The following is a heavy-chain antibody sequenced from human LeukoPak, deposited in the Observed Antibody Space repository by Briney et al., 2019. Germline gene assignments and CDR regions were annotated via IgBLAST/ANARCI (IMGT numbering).Heavy chain of an antibody. V-gene: IGHV4-59*01. CDR2: IYYSGST. Sequence: SETLSLTCTVSGGSISSYYWSWIRRPPGKGLEWIGYIYYSGSTNYNPSLKSRVTISVDTSKNQFSLKLSSVTAADTAVYYCARDHYYYMDVWGKGTTVTVSS. CDR3: ARDHYYYMDV. CDR1: GGSISSYY. J-gene: IGHJ6*03.